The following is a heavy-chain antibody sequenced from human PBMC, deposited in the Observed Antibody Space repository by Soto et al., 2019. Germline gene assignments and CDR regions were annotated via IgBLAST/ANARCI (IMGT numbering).Heavy chain of an antibody. CDR1: GASISSSSYY. J-gene: IGHJ5*02. V-gene: IGHV4-39*01. D-gene: IGHD2-21*02. CDR2: IYYSGST. CDR3: ARVTPSNNWFDP. Sequence: PSETLSLTCTVSGASISSSSYYWGWIRQPPGKGLEWIGSIYYSGSTYYNPSLKSRVTISVDTSKNQFSLTLSSVTAADTAVYYWARVTPSNNWFDPWGQGTLVTVS.